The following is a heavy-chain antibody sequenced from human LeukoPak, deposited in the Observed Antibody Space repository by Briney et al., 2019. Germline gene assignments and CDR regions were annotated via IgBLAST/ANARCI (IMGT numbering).Heavy chain of an antibody. CDR3: ARDSEYQLPTWWFDP. D-gene: IGHD2-2*01. Sequence: ASVKVSCKASGYTFTGYYMHWVRQAPGQGLEWMGWINPNSGGTNYAQKFQGRVTMTRDTSISTAYMELSRLRSDDTAVYYCARDSEYQLPTWWFDPWGQGTLVTVSS. CDR2: INPNSGGT. V-gene: IGHV1-2*02. CDR1: GYTFTGYY. J-gene: IGHJ5*02.